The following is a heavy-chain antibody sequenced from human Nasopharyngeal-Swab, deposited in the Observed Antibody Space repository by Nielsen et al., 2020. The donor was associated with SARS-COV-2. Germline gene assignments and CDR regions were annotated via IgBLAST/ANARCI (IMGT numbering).Heavy chain of an antibody. D-gene: IGHD6-19*01. CDR1: GYTFINYG. J-gene: IGHJ4*02. CDR3: ARKRGEQWLSQFDY. V-gene: IGHV1-18*01. Sequence: ASVKVSCKASGYTFINYGITWVRQAPGQGLEWMGWSSAYNSNTNYAQKFQGRVTMTTYTSTNTAYMELRSLRSDDTAVYYCARKRGEQWLSQFDYWGQGTLVTVSS. CDR2: SSAYNSNT.